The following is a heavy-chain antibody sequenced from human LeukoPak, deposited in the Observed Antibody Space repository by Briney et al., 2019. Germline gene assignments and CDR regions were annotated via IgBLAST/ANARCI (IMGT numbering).Heavy chain of an antibody. CDR1: GYTFTSYG. J-gene: IGHJ5*02. D-gene: IGHD6-6*01. CDR3: ARGSSQQYSSSSDWFDP. CDR2: NSASNGNT. V-gene: IGHV1-18*01. Sequence: ASVKVSCKASGYTFTSYGISWVRQAPGQGLEWMGWNSASNGNTNYAQKLQGRVTMTTDTSTSTAYMELRSLRSDDTAVYYCARGSSQQYSSSSDWFDPWGQGTLVTVSS.